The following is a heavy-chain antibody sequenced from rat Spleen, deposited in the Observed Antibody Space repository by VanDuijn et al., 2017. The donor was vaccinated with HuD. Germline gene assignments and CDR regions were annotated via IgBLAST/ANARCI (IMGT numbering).Heavy chain of an antibody. Sequence: EVQLVETGGDLVQPGGSLKLSCVASGFSFSNYWMYWIRQAPGKGLEWVSSINTDGGSTYYLDSVKGRFTISRDNAENTVYLQMNSLRSEDTATYFCARSVFDYWGQGVMVTVSS. V-gene: IGHV5-58*01. CDR2: INTDGGST. CDR3: ARSVFDY. CDR1: GFSFSNYW. J-gene: IGHJ2*01.